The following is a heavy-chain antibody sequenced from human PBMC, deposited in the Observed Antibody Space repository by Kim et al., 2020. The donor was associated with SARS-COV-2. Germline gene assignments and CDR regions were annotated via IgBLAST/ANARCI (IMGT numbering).Heavy chain of an antibody. D-gene: IGHD5-12*01. CDR1: GGSISSYY. J-gene: IGHJ5*02. Sequence: SETLSLTCTVSGGSISSYYWSWIRQPPGKGLEWIGYIYYSGSTNYNPSLKSRVTISVDTSKNQFSLKLSSVTAADTAVYYCARALGGYDANWFDPWGQGTLVTVSS. V-gene: IGHV4-59*01. CDR3: ARALGGYDANWFDP. CDR2: IYYSGST.